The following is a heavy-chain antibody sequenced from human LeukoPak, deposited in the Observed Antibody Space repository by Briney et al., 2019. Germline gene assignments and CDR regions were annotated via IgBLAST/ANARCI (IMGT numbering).Heavy chain of an antibody. CDR1: GESISSHY. CDR2: IYTSGST. V-gene: IGHV4-4*07. CDR3: AYEYYYDTSGYYSLAH. J-gene: IGHJ4*02. D-gene: IGHD3-22*01. Sequence: SETLSLTCNVSGESISSHYWSWTRQSPGKGLEWIGRIYTSGSTNYNPSLRSRVTMSVDTSKNLFSLKMSSVTAADTAVYYCAYEYYYDTSGYYSLAHWGQGTLVTVSS.